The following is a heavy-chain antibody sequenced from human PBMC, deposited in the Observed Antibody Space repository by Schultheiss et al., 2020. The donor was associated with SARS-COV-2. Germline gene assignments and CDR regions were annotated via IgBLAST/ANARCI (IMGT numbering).Heavy chain of an antibody. CDR1: GFTFSSYS. CDR2: ISSSSSYI. CDR3: AKEHYETRPYYYYYGMDV. D-gene: IGHD4-17*01. J-gene: IGHJ6*02. V-gene: IGHV3-21*05. Sequence: GGSLRLSCAASGFTFSSYSMNWVRQAPGKGLEWVSYISSSSSYIYYADSVKGRFTISRDNAKNSLYLQMNSLRAEDTAVYYCAKEHYETRPYYYYYGMDVWGQGTTVTV.